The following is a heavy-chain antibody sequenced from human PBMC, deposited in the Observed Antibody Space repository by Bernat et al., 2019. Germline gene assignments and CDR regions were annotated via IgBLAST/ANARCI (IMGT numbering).Heavy chain of an antibody. CDR2: VYSSGST. V-gene: IGHV4-39*01. Sequence: QLQLQESGPGLVKPSETLSLTCTVSAGSISSHNYFWGWIREPPGKGLEWIGSVYSSGSTYYNPSLKGRVTISVDTSKNQFSLKLTSVTAADTVVYYCATPWRATYYYGSSGYYGWDAFDTWGQGTMVTVSS. D-gene: IGHD3-22*01. CDR1: AGSISSHNYF. J-gene: IGHJ3*02. CDR3: ATPWRATYYYGSSGYYGWDAFDT.